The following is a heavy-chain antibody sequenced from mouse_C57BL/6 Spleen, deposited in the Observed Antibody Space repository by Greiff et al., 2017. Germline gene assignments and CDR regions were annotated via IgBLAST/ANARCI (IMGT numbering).Heavy chain of an antibody. CDR1: GFSFNTYA. Sequence: EVHLVESGGGLVQPKGSLKLSCAASGFSFNTYAMNWVRQAPGRGLEWVARISSKSNNYETYYADSVKDRFTIPPHAPDSMLYLPMHNLTTEAPAMYYGERPFYVSLARFAYWGQGTLVTVSA. D-gene: IGHD2-10*01. CDR3: ERPFYVSLARFAY. CDR2: ISSKSNNYET. V-gene: IGHV10-1*01. J-gene: IGHJ3*01.